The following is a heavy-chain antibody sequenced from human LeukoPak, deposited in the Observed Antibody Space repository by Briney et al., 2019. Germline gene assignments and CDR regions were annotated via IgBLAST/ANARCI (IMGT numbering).Heavy chain of an antibody. CDR1: GYTFTDNY. Sequence: ASVKVSCKTSGYTFTDNYIHWVRQAPGQGLEWMGWINPNSGGTNYAQKFQGRVTMTRDTAISTFYMEFNSLRSDDTAVYYCARDNGGSDWYVWFDPWGQGTLVTVSS. V-gene: IGHV1-2*02. J-gene: IGHJ5*02. CDR3: ARDNGGSDWYVWFDP. D-gene: IGHD6-19*01. CDR2: INPNSGGT.